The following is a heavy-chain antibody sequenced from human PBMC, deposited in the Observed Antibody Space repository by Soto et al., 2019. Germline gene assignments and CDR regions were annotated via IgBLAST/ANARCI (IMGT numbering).Heavy chain of an antibody. CDR2: IRWNSGNM. D-gene: IGHD3-16*01. J-gene: IGHJ5*02. CDR3: AKDHGPYASCVNWFDP. Sequence: EVQLVESGGGLVQPGRSLRLSCAASGFTFDDYAMHWVRQAPGKGLEWVSGIRWNSGNMGYADSVKGRFIISRDNAKNSVYIQMNSLRAEDTALYYCAKDHGPYASCVNWFDPWCKGTVVTVSS. V-gene: IGHV3-9*01. CDR1: GFTFDDYA.